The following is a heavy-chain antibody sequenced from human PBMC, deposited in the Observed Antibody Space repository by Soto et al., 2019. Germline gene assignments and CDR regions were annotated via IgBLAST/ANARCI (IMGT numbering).Heavy chain of an antibody. D-gene: IGHD1-7*01. CDR3: LGMDV. CDR2: IWFDGSTK. J-gene: IGHJ6*01. Sequence: QVQLVESGGGVVQPGKSLRVSCVASGFTFSSYGMHWVRQAPGKGLEWVAFIWFDGSTKYYADSVKGRFTISRDNSKSTLYAREPHEELELQSEISYLGMDVWGQGTTVTVSA. CDR1: GFTFSSYG. V-gene: IGHV3-33*01.